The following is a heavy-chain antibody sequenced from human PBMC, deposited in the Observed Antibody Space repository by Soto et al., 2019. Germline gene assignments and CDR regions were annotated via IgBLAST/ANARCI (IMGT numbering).Heavy chain of an antibody. J-gene: IGHJ6*02. CDR2: IVVGSGNT. V-gene: IGHV1-58*01. Sequence: SVKVSCKASGFTFTSSAVQWVRQARGQRLEWIGWIVVGSGNTNYAQKFQERVTITRDMSTSTAYMELSSLRSEDTAVYYCAAAVYYDFWSARMDVWGQGTTVTVSS. D-gene: IGHD3-3*01. CDR1: GFTFTSSA. CDR3: AAAVYYDFWSARMDV.